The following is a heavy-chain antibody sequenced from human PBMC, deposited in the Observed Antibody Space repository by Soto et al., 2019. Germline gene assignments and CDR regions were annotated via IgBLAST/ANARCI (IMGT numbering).Heavy chain of an antibody. CDR2: IWYDGSNK. D-gene: IGHD3-3*01. CDR1: GFTFSSYG. CDR3: ARDTIFGADY. Sequence: GGSLRLSCAASGFTFSSYGMHWVRQAPGKGLEWVAIIWYDGSNKYYADSVKGRFTISRDNSKNTLYLLMNCLRAEDTAVYYCARDTIFGADYWGRGTLVTVSS. V-gene: IGHV3-33*01. J-gene: IGHJ4*02.